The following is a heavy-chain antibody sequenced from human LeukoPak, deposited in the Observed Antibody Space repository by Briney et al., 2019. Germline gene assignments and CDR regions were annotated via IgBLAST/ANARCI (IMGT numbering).Heavy chain of an antibody. D-gene: IGHD3-22*01. Sequence: GASVKVSCKASGYTFTGYYMHWVRQAPGQGLEWMGWINPNSGGTNYAQKLQGRVTMTTDTSTSTAYMELRSLRSDDTAVYYCVRGQGSSGSYYFDYWGQGTLVTVSS. J-gene: IGHJ4*02. V-gene: IGHV1-2*02. CDR2: INPNSGGT. CDR3: VRGQGSSGSYYFDY. CDR1: GYTFTGYY.